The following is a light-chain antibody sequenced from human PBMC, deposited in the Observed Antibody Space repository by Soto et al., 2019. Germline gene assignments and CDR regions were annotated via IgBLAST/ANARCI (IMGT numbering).Light chain of an antibody. CDR2: QDK. CDR1: KLGDKY. J-gene: IGLJ2*01. CDR3: QAWDSSTVV. V-gene: IGLV3-1*01. Sequence: SYELTQPPSVSVSPGQTATITCSGDKLGDKYAFWYQQKSGQSPVLVIYQDKKRPSGIPERFSGSNSGNTATLTISGTQAMDEADYSCQAWDSSTVVFGGGTKVTVL.